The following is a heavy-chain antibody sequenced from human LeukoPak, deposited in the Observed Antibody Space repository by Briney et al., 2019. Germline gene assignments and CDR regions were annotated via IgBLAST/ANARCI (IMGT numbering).Heavy chain of an antibody. CDR2: ISDSSSYT. J-gene: IGHJ4*02. CDR3: ARAGQSSGFVDY. V-gene: IGHV3-21*06. Sequence: SGGSLRLSCAASRFMFSTYSMNWVRQAPGKGLEWVSYISDSSSYTYYADSVKGRFTISRDNAKNSLYLQMNSLRDEDTAVYYCARAGQSSGFVDYWGQGTLVTVSS. D-gene: IGHD6-19*01. CDR1: RFMFSTYS.